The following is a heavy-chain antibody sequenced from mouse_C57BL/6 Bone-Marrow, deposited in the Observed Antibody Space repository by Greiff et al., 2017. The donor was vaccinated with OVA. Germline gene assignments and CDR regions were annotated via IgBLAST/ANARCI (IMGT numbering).Heavy chain of an antibody. Sequence: VQLQQSGPELVKPGASVKIPCKASGYTFTDYNMDWVKQSHGKSLEWIGDINPKNGGNNYNQKFKGKATWTVDKSSSTAYMELRSLTSEDTAVYYCARRLRWYFDVWGTGTTVTVSS. V-gene: IGHV1-18*01. CDR1: GYTFTDYN. CDR3: ARRLRWYFDV. J-gene: IGHJ1*03. CDR2: INPKNGGN. D-gene: IGHD1-1*01.